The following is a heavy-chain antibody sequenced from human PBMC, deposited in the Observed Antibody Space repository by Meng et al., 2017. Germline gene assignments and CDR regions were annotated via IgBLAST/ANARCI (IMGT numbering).Heavy chain of an antibody. CDR1: GGSFSGYY. Sequence: SETLSLTCAVYGGSFSGYYWSWIRQPPGNGLAWIGEINHSESTNYDPSLKSRVTISVDTSKNQFSPKLSSVAAADTAVYYCTRVYGILLLFGVLYFDPWGQGTLVTVSS. D-gene: IGHD3-10*01. CDR3: TRVYGILLLFGVLYFDP. V-gene: IGHV4-34*01. CDR2: INHSEST. J-gene: IGHJ5*01.